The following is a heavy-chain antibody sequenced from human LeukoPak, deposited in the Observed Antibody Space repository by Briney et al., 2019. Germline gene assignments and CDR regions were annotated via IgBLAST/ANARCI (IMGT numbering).Heavy chain of an antibody. D-gene: IGHD4-23*01. Sequence: ASVKVSCKASGYTFTGYYMHWVRQAPGQGLEWMGWINPNRGGTNYAQKFQGRVTMTWDTSISTAYMEVSRLRSDDTAVYYCARDYGGSFCYYYMDVWGKGTTVTVSS. CDR2: INPNRGGT. CDR3: ARDYGGSFCYYYMDV. J-gene: IGHJ6*03. CDR1: GYTFTGYY. V-gene: IGHV1-2*02.